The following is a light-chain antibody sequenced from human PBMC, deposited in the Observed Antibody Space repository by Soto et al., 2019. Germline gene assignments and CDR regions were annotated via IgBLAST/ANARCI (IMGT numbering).Light chain of an antibody. CDR1: SSNIGRYF. Sequence: QSVLTQPPSVSAAPGQKGTISCSGSSSNIGRYFVCWYQQLPGTAPKLLIFDNDKRPSGIPDRFSGSKSGTSATLGITGLQTGDEAEYFCGSWDSSLSAYVFGTGTKVTVL. V-gene: IGLV1-51*01. J-gene: IGLJ1*01. CDR2: DND. CDR3: GSWDSSLSAYV.